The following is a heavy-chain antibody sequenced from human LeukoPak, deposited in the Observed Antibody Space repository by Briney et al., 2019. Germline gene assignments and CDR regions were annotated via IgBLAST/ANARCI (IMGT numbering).Heavy chain of an antibody. Sequence: PGGSLQLSCAAGGFTFSSYGMDWGRQAPGKGVEGVGFIRYDGSNKYYADSVKGRFTISRDNSKNTLYLQMNSLRAEDTAVYYCAKDWEYDYGDRVWGQGTLVTVSS. D-gene: IGHD4-17*01. V-gene: IGHV3-30*02. J-gene: IGHJ4*02. CDR2: IRYDGSNK. CDR1: GFTFSSYG. CDR3: AKDWEYDYGDRV.